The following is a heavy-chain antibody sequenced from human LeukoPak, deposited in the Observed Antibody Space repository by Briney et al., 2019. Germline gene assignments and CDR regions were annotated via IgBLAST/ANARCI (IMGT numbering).Heavy chain of an antibody. CDR3: ARVTGYDWESFYDY. CDR2: IYYSGST. V-gene: IGHV4-59*01. J-gene: IGHJ4*02. Sequence: SETLSLTCTVSGGSISSYYWSWIRQPPGKGLEWIGYIYYSGSTNYNPSLESRVTISVDTSKNQFSLKLRSVTAADTAVYYCARVTGYDWESFYDYWGQGILVTVSS. CDR1: GGSISSYY. D-gene: IGHD5-12*01.